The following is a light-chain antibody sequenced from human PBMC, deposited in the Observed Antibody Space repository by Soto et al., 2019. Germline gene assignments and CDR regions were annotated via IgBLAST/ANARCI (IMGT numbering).Light chain of an antibody. CDR2: EVS. CDR1: TSDVGGYDY. Sequence: QSALTQPASVSGSPGQSIAISCTGTTSDVGGYDYVSWYQQHPGKVPKLLIHEVSNRPSGVSNRFSGSKSGNTASLTTSGLQAEDEADYYCLSKTSTISYVFGTGTKATVL. CDR3: LSKTSTISYV. J-gene: IGLJ1*01. V-gene: IGLV2-14*01.